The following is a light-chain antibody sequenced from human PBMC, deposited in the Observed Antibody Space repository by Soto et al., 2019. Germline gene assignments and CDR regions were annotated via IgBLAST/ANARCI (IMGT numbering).Light chain of an antibody. J-gene: IGKJ4*01. CDR2: AVS. V-gene: IGKV1-6*01. Sequence: AIEMTQSPSSLSASVGDRVTITCRASQGIGSDLAWYQQRPGRAPKLLIYAVSYLQSGVPSRFSGSGSGTDFTLTISSLQPEDFATYYCLQDYNFLTFGGGIRVETK. CDR3: LQDYNFLT. CDR1: QGIGSD.